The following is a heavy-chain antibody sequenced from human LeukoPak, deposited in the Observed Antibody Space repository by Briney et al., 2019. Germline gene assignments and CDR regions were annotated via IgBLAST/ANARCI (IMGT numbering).Heavy chain of an antibody. J-gene: IGHJ5*02. CDR3: ARGPISSNPGT. CDR2: VSADGSST. CDR1: GFTFSTYW. Sequence: GGTLRLSCAASGFTFSTYWMHWVRQAPGKGLVWVSRVSADGSSTTYADSVKGRFTISRDNAKNTLYLQMNSLRAEDTAIYYCARGPISSNPGTWGQGTLVTVSS. D-gene: IGHD2-2*01. V-gene: IGHV3-74*01.